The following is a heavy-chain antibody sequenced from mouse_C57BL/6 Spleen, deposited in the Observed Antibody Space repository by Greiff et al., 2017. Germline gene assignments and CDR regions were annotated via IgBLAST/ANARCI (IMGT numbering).Heavy chain of an antibody. Sequence: VQLQQPGAELVMPGASVKLSCKASGYTFPSYWMHWVKQRPGQGLEWIGEIDPSDSYTNYNQKFKGKSTLTVDKSSSTAYMQLSSLTSEDSAVYYGARSGYGSSYDAMDYWGQGTSVTVSS. CDR1: GYTFPSYW. CDR3: ARSGYGSSYDAMDY. V-gene: IGHV1-69*01. D-gene: IGHD1-1*01. CDR2: IDPSDSYT. J-gene: IGHJ4*01.